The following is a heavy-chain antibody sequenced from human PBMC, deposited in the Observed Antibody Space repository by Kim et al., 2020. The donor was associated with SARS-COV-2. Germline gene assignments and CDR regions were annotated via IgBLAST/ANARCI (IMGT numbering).Heavy chain of an antibody. CDR1: GGSISSSSYY. CDR2: IYYSGST. CDR3: APIVVVVPAAIP. V-gene: IGHV4-39*07. D-gene: IGHD2-2*01. J-gene: IGHJ5*02. Sequence: SETLSFTCTVSGGSISSSSYYWGWIRQPPGKGLEWIGSIYYSGSTYYNPSLKSRVTISVDTSKNQFSLKLSSVTAADTAVYYCAPIVVVVPAAIPWGQGT.